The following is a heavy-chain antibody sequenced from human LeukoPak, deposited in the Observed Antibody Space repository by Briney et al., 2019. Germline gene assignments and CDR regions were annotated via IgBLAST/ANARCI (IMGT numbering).Heavy chain of an antibody. Sequence: GGSLRLSCAASGFTFDDYTMHWVRQAPGKGLEWVSLISWDGGSTYYADSVKGRFTISRDNSKNSLYLQMNSLRTEGTALYYCAKDEARGGYSYGGCDYWGQGTLVTVSS. J-gene: IGHJ4*02. CDR2: ISWDGGST. V-gene: IGHV3-43*01. D-gene: IGHD5-18*01. CDR3: AKDEARGGYSYGGCDY. CDR1: GFTFDDYT.